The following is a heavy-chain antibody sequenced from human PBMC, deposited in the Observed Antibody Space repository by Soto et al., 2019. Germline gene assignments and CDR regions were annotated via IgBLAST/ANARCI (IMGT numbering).Heavy chain of an antibody. D-gene: IGHD6-13*01. CDR3: ARGIGGSYSSSWYGYFDY. Sequence: PGGSLRLSCAASGFTFISYSINFFRHSPFKWLEWVSSISSSSSYIYYADSVKGRFTISRDNAKNSLYLQMNSLRAEDTAVYYCARGIGGSYSSSWYGYFDYWGQGTLVTVSS. CDR2: ISSSSSYI. J-gene: IGHJ4*02. CDR1: GFTFISYS. V-gene: IGHV3-21*01.